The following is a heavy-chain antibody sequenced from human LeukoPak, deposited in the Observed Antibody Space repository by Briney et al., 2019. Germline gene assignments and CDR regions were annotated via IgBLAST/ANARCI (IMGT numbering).Heavy chain of an antibody. D-gene: IGHD4-23*01. CDR3: ARDHYGGNSDY. Sequence: PGGSLRLSCAASGFSFSSYWMRWVRQAPGKGLLWVSRINTDGSATYYADSVKGRFTISRDNAKNTVYLQMDSLRVEDTAVYYCARDHYGGNSDYWGQGTLVTVSS. V-gene: IGHV3-74*01. CDR1: GFSFSSYW. J-gene: IGHJ4*02. CDR2: INTDGSAT.